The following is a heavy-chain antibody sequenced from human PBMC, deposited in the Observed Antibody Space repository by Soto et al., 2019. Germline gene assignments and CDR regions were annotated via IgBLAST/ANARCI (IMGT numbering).Heavy chain of an antibody. CDR1: GFTFSSYA. Sequence: GGSLRLSCAASGFTFSSYAMSWVRQAPGKGLEWVSAISGSGGSTYYADSVKGRFTISRDNSKNTLYLQMNSLRAEDTAVYYCATGTASYYDSSGYSFGEEYFQHWGQGTLVTVSS. V-gene: IGHV3-23*01. CDR3: ATGTASYYDSSGYSFGEEYFQH. CDR2: ISGSGGST. D-gene: IGHD3-22*01. J-gene: IGHJ1*01.